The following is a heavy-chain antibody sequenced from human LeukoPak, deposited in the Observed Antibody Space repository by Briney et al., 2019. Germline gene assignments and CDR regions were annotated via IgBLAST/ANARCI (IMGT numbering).Heavy chain of an antibody. CDR3: AGTAARRFDY. D-gene: IGHD6-6*01. CDR2: INPTGGST. J-gene: IGHJ4*02. CDR1: GYTFPSYF. V-gene: IGHV1-46*01. Sequence: ASVKVSCKASGYTFPSYFMHWVRQAPGQGLEWMGIINPTGGSTTYAQKFQGRVAMTRDTSTSTVYMELSSLRSDDTAVYYCAGTAARRFDYWGQGTLVTVSS.